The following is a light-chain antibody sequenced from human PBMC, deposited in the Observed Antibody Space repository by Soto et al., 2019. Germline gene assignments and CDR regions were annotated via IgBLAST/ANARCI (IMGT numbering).Light chain of an antibody. Sequence: QSVLTQPPSASGTPGPGGIISCSGTYSNIGSNTVKWYRQVPGSAPKFLIYSNNERPSGVPDRFSGSKSGTSASLAISGLQSEDGADYDCATWDDTLRGLVFCGGTKLTVL. CDR2: SNN. V-gene: IGLV1-44*01. J-gene: IGLJ3*02. CDR3: ATWDDTLRGLV. CDR1: YSNIGSNT.